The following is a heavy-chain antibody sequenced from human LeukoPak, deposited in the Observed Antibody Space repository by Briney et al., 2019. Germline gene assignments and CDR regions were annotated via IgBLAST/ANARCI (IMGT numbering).Heavy chain of an antibody. D-gene: IGHD4-17*01. CDR1: GYSFTSYG. CDR3: ASISYGDYSFDY. CDR2: ISAYNGNT. Sequence: APVKVSCKASGYSFTSYGISWVRQAPGQGLEWMGWISAYNGNTNYAQKVQGRVTMTTDTSTSTAYMELRSLRSDDTAVYYCASISYGDYSFDYWGQGTLVTVSS. V-gene: IGHV1-18*01. J-gene: IGHJ4*02.